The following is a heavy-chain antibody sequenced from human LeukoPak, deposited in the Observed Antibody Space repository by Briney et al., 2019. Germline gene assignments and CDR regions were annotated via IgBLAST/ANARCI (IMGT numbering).Heavy chain of an antibody. CDR2: IYYSGNT. CDR3: ARVGDGLFDY. J-gene: IGHJ4*02. CDR1: GDSISSSSYY. Sequence: PSETLSLTCTVSGDSISSSSYYWGCIRQPPGKGLEWIGSIYYSGNTNYNPSLKSRVTISIDTSKNQFSLKLSSVTAADTAVYYCARVGDGLFDYWGQGTLVTVSS. D-gene: IGHD1-26*01. V-gene: IGHV4-39*07.